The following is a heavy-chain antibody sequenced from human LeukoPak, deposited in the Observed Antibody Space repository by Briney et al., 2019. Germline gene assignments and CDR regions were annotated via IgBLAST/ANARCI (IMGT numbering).Heavy chain of an antibody. Sequence: GESLRLSCAASGFTFSSHWMSWVRQAPGKGLEWVAKIKQDGSEKYYVDSVKGRFTISRDNAENSLYLQMTSLRAEDTAVYYCARDSTLANWGQGILVTVSP. D-gene: IGHD6-13*01. CDR3: ARDSTLAN. CDR2: IKQDGSEK. V-gene: IGHV3-7*01. CDR1: GFTFSSHW. J-gene: IGHJ4*02.